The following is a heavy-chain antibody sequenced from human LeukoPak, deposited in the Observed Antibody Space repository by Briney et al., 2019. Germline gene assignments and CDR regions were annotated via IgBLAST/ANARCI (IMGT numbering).Heavy chain of an antibody. V-gene: IGHV4-30-4*01. CDR1: GGSISSGDYY. CDR2: IYYSGST. J-gene: IGHJ4*02. D-gene: IGHD2-8*01. CDR3: ARGQYCTNGVCYLPFDY. Sequence: SQTLSLTCTVSGGSISSGDYYWSWIRQPSGKGLEWIGYIYYSGSTYYNPSLESRVTISVDTSKNQFSLKLSSVTAADTAVYYCARGQYCTNGVCYLPFDYWGQGTLVTVSS.